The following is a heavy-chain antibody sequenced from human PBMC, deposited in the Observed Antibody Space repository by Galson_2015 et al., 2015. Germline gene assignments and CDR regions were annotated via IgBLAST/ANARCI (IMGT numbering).Heavy chain of an antibody. Sequence: SLRLSCAVSGFTVSSNYMSWVRQAPGKGLEWVSVTYSGGSTYYADSVKGRFTISRDNSKNTLYLQVNSLRAEDTAVYYCARDMRDYLLYYYYYMDVWGKGTTVTVSS. V-gene: IGHV3-53*01. CDR1: GFTVSSNY. J-gene: IGHJ6*03. CDR3: ARDMRDYLLYYYYYMDV. CDR2: TYSGGST. D-gene: IGHD4-11*01.